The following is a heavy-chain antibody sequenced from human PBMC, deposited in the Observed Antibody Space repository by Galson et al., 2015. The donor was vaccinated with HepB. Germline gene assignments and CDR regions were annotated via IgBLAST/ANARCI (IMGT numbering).Heavy chain of an antibody. CDR2: ISSSSSTI. J-gene: IGHJ6*02. CDR3: ARGKHCSSTSCYSYYYGMDV. V-gene: IGHV3-48*01. Sequence: SLRLSCAASGFTFSSYSMNWVRQAPGKGLEWVSYISSSSSTIYYADSVKGRFTISRDNAKNSLYLQMNSLRAEDTAVYYCARGKHCSSTSCYSYYYGMDVWGQGTTVTVSS. D-gene: IGHD2-2*02. CDR1: GFTFSSYS.